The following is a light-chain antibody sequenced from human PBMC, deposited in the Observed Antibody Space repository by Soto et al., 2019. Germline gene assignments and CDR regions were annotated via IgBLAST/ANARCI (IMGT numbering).Light chain of an antibody. CDR1: NIGSKG. CDR2: DDI. Sequence: SYELTQAPSVSVAPGQTAEITCGGNNIGSKGVHWYQQKPGQAPVLVVYDDIDRPSGIPERFSGSNSGNTATLTINTVVAEDEADYYGQVWDSTNTHRVFGGGTTVTVL. J-gene: IGLJ2*01. V-gene: IGLV3-21*02. CDR3: QVWDSTNTHRV.